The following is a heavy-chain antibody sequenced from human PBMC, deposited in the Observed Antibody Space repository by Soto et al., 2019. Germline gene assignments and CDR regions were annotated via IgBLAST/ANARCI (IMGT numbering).Heavy chain of an antibody. CDR2: IYWDDDK. Sequence: SGPTLVNPTQTLTLTCTFSGFSLSTSGVGVGWIRQPPGKALEWLALIYWDDDKRYSPSLKSRLTITKDTSKNQVVLTMTNMDPVDTATYYCAHTKWLRQVDYWGQGTLVTVSS. CDR1: GFSLSTSGVG. CDR3: AHTKWLRQVDY. J-gene: IGHJ4*02. V-gene: IGHV2-5*02. D-gene: IGHD5-12*01.